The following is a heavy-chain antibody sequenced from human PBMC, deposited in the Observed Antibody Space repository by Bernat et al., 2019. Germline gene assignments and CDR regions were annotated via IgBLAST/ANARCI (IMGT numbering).Heavy chain of an antibody. D-gene: IGHD3-9*01. Sequence: QVQLQESGPGLVKPSETLSLTCAVSGYSISSGYYWGWIRQPPGKGLEWIGSIYHSGSTYYNPSLKSRVTISVDTSKNQFSLKLSSVTAADTAVYYCARDYYDILTGYSFDYWGQGTLVTV. CDR1: GYSISSGYY. V-gene: IGHV4-38-2*02. CDR2: IYHSGST. CDR3: ARDYYDILTGYSFDY. J-gene: IGHJ4*02.